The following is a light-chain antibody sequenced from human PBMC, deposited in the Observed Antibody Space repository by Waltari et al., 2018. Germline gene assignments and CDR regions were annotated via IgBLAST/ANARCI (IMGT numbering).Light chain of an antibody. V-gene: IGKV3-15*01. CDR3: QQYDNWPLL. CDR2: GAS. CDR1: QSVSSS. Sequence: EIVMTQSPATLSVSPGDRATISCRASQSVSSSLAWYQQKPGQAPRLLFYGASIRATGIPVRFSGSGSGTDFTLTIDSVQSEDFAVYYCQQYDNWPLLFGQGTKVEIK. J-gene: IGKJ1*01.